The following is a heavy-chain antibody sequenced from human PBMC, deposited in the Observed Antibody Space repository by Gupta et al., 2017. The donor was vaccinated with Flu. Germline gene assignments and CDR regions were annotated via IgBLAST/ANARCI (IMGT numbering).Heavy chain of an antibody. V-gene: IGHV4-38-2*02. CDR3: ATESRGYRYYYFDI. J-gene: IGHJ2*01. Sequence: QLQLRASGPGLLSTSETLSLTCSVSGYPISSAYKWGWVRLSPGRGLEWMGRLYHGGDSYYNPSLKNRVAISTDASKRQYSLKMYSVTDADTAVYYWATESRGYRYYYFDIWGPGTPVTDS. D-gene: IGHD3-22*01. CDR1: GYPISSAYK. CDR2: LYHGGDS.